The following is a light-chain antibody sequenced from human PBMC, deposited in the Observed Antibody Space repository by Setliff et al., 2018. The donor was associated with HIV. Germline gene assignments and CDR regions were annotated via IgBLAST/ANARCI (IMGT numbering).Light chain of an antibody. Sequence: QSALTQPASVSGSPGQSITISCTGTNSDVGAYDYVSWYQHHPGKVPKLIIYEVRNRPSGVSNRFSGSKSGNTASLTISGLQAEDEGDYYCSSYAITNTLPFGTGTKVTVL. CDR1: NSDVGAYDY. CDR3: SSYAITNTLP. J-gene: IGLJ1*01. V-gene: IGLV2-14*01. CDR2: EVR.